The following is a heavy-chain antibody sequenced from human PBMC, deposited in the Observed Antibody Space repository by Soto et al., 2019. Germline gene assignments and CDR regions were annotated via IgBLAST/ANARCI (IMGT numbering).Heavy chain of an antibody. Sequence: GGSLRLSCAASGFTFSNYAMSWVRQAPGKGLEWVSTISGNGGSTYYADSVKGRFTISRDNSKNMLFLKINSQRDDDSAVYYCAKRPASIITFDYWGQGT. CDR3: AKRPASIITFDY. CDR1: GFTFSNYA. D-gene: IGHD2-2*01. CDR2: ISGNGGST. J-gene: IGHJ4*02. V-gene: IGHV3-23*01.